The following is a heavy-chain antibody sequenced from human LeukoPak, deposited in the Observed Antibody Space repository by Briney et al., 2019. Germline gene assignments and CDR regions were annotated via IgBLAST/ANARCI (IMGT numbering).Heavy chain of an antibody. V-gene: IGHV4-59*08. CDR3: ARQVGATSTSYFDY. CDR1: GGSISSYY. CDR2: IYYRGST. Sequence: SETLSLTCTVSGGSISSYYWSWIRQPPGKGLEWIGYIYYRGSTNYNPSLKSRVTISVDTSKNQFSLKLSSVTAADTAVYYCARQVGATSTSYFDYWGQGTLVTVSS. D-gene: IGHD1-26*01. J-gene: IGHJ4*02.